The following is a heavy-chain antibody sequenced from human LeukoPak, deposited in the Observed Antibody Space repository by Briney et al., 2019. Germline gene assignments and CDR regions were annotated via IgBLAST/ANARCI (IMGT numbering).Heavy chain of an antibody. D-gene: IGHD1-26*01. CDR3: AREGSSGSYNY. CDR1: GGAISGYY. J-gene: IGHJ4*02. V-gene: IGHV4-59*01. Sequence: SETLSLTCTVSGGAISGYYWSWIRQPPGKGLEWIGYIYHSGSSNYNPSLKSRVTISVDTSKNQFSLKLTSVTAADTAVYYCAREGSSGSYNYWGQGALVTVPS. CDR2: IYHSGSS.